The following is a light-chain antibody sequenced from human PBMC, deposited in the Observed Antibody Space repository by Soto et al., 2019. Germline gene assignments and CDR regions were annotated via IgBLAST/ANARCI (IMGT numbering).Light chain of an antibody. Sequence: EIVMTQSPATLSVSPGERATLSCRASQSISSNLAWYQQKPGQAPRLLIYGASTRATGIPARFSGSGSGTEFTLTISSLQSEDSAVYSCQQYNMWPWTFGQGTKVEIK. CDR3: QQYNMWPWT. J-gene: IGKJ1*01. CDR1: QSISSN. CDR2: GAS. V-gene: IGKV3-15*01.